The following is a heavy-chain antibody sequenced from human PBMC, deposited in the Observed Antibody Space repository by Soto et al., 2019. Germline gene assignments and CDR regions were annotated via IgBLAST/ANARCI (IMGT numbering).Heavy chain of an antibody. D-gene: IGHD5-12*01. V-gene: IGHV1-18*04. CDR3: ATCYDSGFDP. J-gene: IGHJ5*02. CDR2: IKPDNGDT. Sequence: QIQLVQSGAEVERPGASVRVSCKAYGYPFSKYGISWIRQAPGQGLEWMGWIKPDNGDTNYAQKFQGRVTMTTDTSSNTAYMELRSLRSDDTAVYYCATCYDSGFDPWGQGTLVSVSS. CDR1: GYPFSKYG.